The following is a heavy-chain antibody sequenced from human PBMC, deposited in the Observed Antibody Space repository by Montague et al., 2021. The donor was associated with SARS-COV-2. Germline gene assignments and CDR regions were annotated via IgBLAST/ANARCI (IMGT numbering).Heavy chain of an antibody. Sequence: SRRLSFSASGFTFDDSAMHWVRQAPGKGLEWVSGISWNSGSIGYADSVKGRFTISRDNAKNSLYLQMNSLRAEDTALYYCAKAHYYDSSGYDNWGQGTLVTVSS. V-gene: IGHV3-9*01. J-gene: IGHJ4*02. D-gene: IGHD3-22*01. CDR3: AKAHYYDSSGYDN. CDR1: GFTFDDSA. CDR2: ISWNSGSI.